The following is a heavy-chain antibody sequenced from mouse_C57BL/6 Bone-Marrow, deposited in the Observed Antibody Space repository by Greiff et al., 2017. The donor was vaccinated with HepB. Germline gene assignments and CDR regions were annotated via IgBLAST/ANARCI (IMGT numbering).Heavy chain of an antibody. V-gene: IGHV6-6*01. Sequence: LQQSGGGLVQPGGSMKLSCAASGFTFSDAWMDWVRQSPEKGLECVAEIRNKANNHATYYDESVKGRFTSTRDDSKSSVYLQMNSLRAEDTGIYYCTRPLTSHFDYWGQGTTLTVSS. CDR1: GFTFSDAW. D-gene: IGHD5-1*01. CDR3: TRPLTSHFDY. CDR2: IRNKANNHAT. J-gene: IGHJ2*01.